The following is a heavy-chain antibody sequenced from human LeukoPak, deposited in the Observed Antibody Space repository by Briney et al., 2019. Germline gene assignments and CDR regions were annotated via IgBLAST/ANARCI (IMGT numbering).Heavy chain of an antibody. Sequence: SETLSLTCTVSGGSISSSSYYWGWIRQPPGKGLEWIGSIYYSGSTYYNPSLKSRVTISVDTSKNQFSLKLSPVTAADTAVYYCAREDYYGSGSYYNVWGQGTLVTVSS. CDR2: IYYSGST. CDR3: AREDYYGSGSYYNV. J-gene: IGHJ4*02. V-gene: IGHV4-39*02. D-gene: IGHD3-10*01. CDR1: GGSISSSSYY.